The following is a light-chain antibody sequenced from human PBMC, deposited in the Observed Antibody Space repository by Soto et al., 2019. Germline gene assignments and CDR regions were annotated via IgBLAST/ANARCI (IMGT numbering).Light chain of an antibody. CDR3: MPALQTPGT. CDR2: LGS. Sequence: DIVMTQSPLSLPVTPGEPASISCRSSQSLLHSNGYNYLDWYLQKPGQSPQLLIYLGSNRASGVPDRFSGSGSGTDFTLKISRVEDEDVGVYYCMPALQTPGTFGGGTKVEIK. CDR1: QSLLHSNGYNY. J-gene: IGKJ4*01. V-gene: IGKV2-28*01.